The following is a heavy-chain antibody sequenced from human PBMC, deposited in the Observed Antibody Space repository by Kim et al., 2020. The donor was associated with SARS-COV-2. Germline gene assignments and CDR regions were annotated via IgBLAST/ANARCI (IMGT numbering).Heavy chain of an antibody. J-gene: IGHJ4*02. CDR3: ARDWQGSFDY. Sequence: YIYYADSVKGRFTISRDNAKNSLYLQMNSLRAEDTAVYYCARDWQGSFDYWGQGTLVTVSS. V-gene: IGHV3-21*01. CDR2: YI. D-gene: IGHD3-10*01.